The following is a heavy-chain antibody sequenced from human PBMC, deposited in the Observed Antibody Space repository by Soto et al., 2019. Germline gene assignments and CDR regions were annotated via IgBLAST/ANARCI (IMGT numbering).Heavy chain of an antibody. Sequence: EVQLVESGGGLVKPGGSLRLSCAASGFTFSNAWMSWVRQAPGKGLEWVSAISGSGGSTYYADSVKGRFTISRDNSKNTLYLQMNSLRAEDTAVYYCAKGVDILTGYYGYWGQGTLVTVSS. V-gene: IGHV3-23*04. CDR2: ISGSGGST. D-gene: IGHD3-9*01. J-gene: IGHJ4*02. CDR3: AKGVDILTGYYGY. CDR1: GFTFSNAW.